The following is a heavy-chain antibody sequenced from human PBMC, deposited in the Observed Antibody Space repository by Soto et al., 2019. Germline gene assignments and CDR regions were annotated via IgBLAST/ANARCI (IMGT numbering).Heavy chain of an antibody. D-gene: IGHD3-10*01. J-gene: IGHJ4*02. CDR3: ARGSEDSYPGSRIFDF. CDR1: GFTFGSRA. CDR2: ITDNGGDS. Sequence: EVQLLVSGSDLVQPGGSLRLSCVASGFTFGSRAMSWVRQAPGEGLEWVSTITDNGGDSKSADSVRGWFAISRDNSKNILYLQMNSLRAEDSAIYYCARGSEDSYPGSRIFDFWGRGTLVSVSS. V-gene: IGHV3-23*01.